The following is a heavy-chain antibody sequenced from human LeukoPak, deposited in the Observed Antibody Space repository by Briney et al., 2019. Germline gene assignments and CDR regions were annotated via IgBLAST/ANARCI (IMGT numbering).Heavy chain of an antibody. V-gene: IGHV3-21*01. CDR1: GFTFSIYT. CDR2: ITSSSSYI. J-gene: IGHJ3*02. Sequence: PGGSLRLSCAASGFTFSIYTMNWVRQAPGEGLEWVSSITSSSSYIYYADSVKGRFTISRDNAKNSLFLQMNSLRAEDTAVYYCASPMGIAFHIWGPGTMVTVSS. D-gene: IGHD1-26*01. CDR3: ASPMGIAFHI.